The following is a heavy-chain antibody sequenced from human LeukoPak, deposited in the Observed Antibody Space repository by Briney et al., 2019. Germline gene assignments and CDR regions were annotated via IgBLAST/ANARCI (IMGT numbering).Heavy chain of an antibody. J-gene: IGHJ5*02. CDR2: ISSSSTYI. D-gene: IGHD6-13*01. V-gene: IGHV3-21*01. CDR1: GFTFTKAW. CDR3: ARAKRQQLVLGNWFDP. Sequence: PGGSLRLSCAASGFTFTKAWMSWVRQVPGKGLEWVSSISSSSTYIYYADSVKGRFTISRDNAKNSLYLQMNSLRAEDTAVYYCARAKRQQLVLGNWFDPWGQGTLVTVSS.